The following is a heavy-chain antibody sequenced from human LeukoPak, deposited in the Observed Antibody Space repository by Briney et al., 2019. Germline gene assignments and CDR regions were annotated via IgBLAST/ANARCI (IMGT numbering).Heavy chain of an antibody. V-gene: IGHV3-30*18. CDR2: ISYDGSNK. Sequence: PGRSLRLPCAASGFTFSSYGMHWVRQAPGKGLEWVAVISYDGSNKYYADSVKGRFTISRDNSKNTLYLQMNSLRAEDTAVYYCAKDGVVGAGLFDYWGQGTLVTVSS. CDR3: AKDGVVGAGLFDY. D-gene: IGHD1-26*01. J-gene: IGHJ4*02. CDR1: GFTFSSYG.